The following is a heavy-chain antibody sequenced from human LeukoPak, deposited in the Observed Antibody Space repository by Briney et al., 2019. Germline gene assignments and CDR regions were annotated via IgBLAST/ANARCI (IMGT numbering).Heavy chain of an antibody. CDR3: AKIPTMVRGVTDY. J-gene: IGHJ4*02. V-gene: IGHV3-30-3*02. CDR2: ISYDGSNK. D-gene: IGHD3-10*01. CDR1: GFTFSSYA. Sequence: GGSLRLSCAASGFTFSSYAMHWVRQAPGKGLEWVAVISYDGSNKYYADSVKGRFTISRDNSKNTLYLQMNSLRAEDTAVYYCAKIPTMVRGVTDYWGQGTLVTVSS.